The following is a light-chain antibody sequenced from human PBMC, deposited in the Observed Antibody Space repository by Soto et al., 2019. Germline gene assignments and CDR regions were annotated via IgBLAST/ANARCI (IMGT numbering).Light chain of an antibody. CDR2: GAS. CDR3: QHYKNRPLT. J-gene: IGKJ4*01. V-gene: IGKV3-15*01. Sequence: EVVMTQSPATLSVSPGERATLSCRASQSVSSDLAWYQHQPGPALRLLIYGASSRATGIPVRFSGSGSGTDFTLTISSLQSEDVAVYYCQHYKNRPLTFGGVTKVEIK. CDR1: QSVSSD.